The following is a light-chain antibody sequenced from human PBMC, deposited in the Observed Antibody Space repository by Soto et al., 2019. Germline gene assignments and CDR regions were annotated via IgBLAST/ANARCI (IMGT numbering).Light chain of an antibody. CDR2: GAS. CDR3: QQYKSWSPIT. Sequence: EIVLTQCPATLSLSPGERATLPCGASQSVPSRIAWYQQKPGQAPSLLIYGASTRATGVPDRFSGTGSGTEFTLTISSLKSEAYAVYYCQQYKSWSPITFGQGTRLDIK. CDR1: QSVPSR. V-gene: IGKV3-15*01. J-gene: IGKJ5*01.